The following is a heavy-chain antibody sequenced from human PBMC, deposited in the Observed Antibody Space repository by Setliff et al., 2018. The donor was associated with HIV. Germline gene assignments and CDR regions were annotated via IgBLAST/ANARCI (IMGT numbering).Heavy chain of an antibody. CDR2: IYHSGST. CDR1: GYSISSGYY. J-gene: IGHJ4*02. CDR3: ARRAAATTNFDY. D-gene: IGHD1-26*01. V-gene: IGHV4-38-2*01. Sequence: PSETLSLTCAVSGYSISSGYYWGWVRQPPGKGLEWIGSIYHSGSTFYNPSLKSRVTLSLDTSKNQFSLKVTSVAAADTAVYYCARRAAATTNFDYWGQGTLVTVS.